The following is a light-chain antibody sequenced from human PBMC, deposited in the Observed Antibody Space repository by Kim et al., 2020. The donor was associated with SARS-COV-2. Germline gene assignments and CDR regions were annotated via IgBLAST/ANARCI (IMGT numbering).Light chain of an antibody. J-gene: IGLJ2*01. CDR2: GNT. CDR3: QSYDTSLRGSV. CDR1: SSNIGAGHD. V-gene: IGLV1-40*01. Sequence: QRVTSSCPGSSSNIGAGHDVPWYQHVPGTVPRLLIYGNTKRPSGIPDRFSASKSGSSASLAITGLHAEDEAEYFCQSYDTSLRGSVFGGGTQLTVL.